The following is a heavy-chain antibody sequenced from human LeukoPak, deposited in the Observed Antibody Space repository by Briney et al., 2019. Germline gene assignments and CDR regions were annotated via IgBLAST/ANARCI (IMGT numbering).Heavy chain of an antibody. D-gene: IGHD6-6*01. CDR3: AGEKGAYSSSPIPAY. CDR2: IKPDGSEK. J-gene: IGHJ4*02. CDR1: GFTFSNYW. V-gene: IGHV3-7*01. Sequence: GGSLRLSCAASGFTFSNYWMTWVRQAPGKGLEWVASIKPDGSEKYYVDSMKGRFAISRDNSKNTLYLQMNSLRAEDTAVYYCAGEKGAYSSSPIPAYWGQGTLVTVSS.